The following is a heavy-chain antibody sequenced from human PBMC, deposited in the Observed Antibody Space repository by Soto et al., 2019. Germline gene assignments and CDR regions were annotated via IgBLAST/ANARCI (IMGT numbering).Heavy chain of an antibody. Sequence: GGSLRLSCAASGFTFSSYSMNWVRQAPGKGLEWVSSISSSSSYIYYADSVKGRFTISRDNAKNSLYLQMNSLRAEDTAVYYCARDQLLAAAGIYYFDYWGQGTLVTVSS. CDR1: GFTFSSYS. CDR2: ISSSSSYI. D-gene: IGHD6-13*01. V-gene: IGHV3-21*01. CDR3: ARDQLLAAAGIYYFDY. J-gene: IGHJ4*02.